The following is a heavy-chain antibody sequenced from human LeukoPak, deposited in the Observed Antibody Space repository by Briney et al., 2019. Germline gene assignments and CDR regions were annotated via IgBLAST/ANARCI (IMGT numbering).Heavy chain of an antibody. Sequence: GGSLRLSCAASGFTFSSYGMNWVRQAPGKGLEWVSFISSSSSYIYYADSVKGRFTISRDNSKNTLYLQMNSLRAEDTAVYYCAKDFWSGYYVGYFDYWGQGTLVTVSS. V-gene: IGHV3-21*04. D-gene: IGHD3-3*01. CDR2: ISSSSSYI. J-gene: IGHJ4*02. CDR1: GFTFSSYG. CDR3: AKDFWSGYYVGYFDY.